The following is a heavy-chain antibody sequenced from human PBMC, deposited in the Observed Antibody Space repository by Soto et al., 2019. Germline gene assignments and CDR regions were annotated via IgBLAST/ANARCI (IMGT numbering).Heavy chain of an antibody. CDR2: IYWDDDK. Sequence: SGPTLVNPTHTLTLTCTFSGFSLSTTGVGVGWIRQPPGKALEWLALIYWDDDKRYSPSLKSRLTITKDTSKNQVVLIMTNMDPVDTATYYCARRPGINFYYGMDVWGQGTTVTVS. CDR3: ARRPGINFYYGMDV. J-gene: IGHJ6*02. CDR1: GFSLSTTGVG. V-gene: IGHV2-5*02.